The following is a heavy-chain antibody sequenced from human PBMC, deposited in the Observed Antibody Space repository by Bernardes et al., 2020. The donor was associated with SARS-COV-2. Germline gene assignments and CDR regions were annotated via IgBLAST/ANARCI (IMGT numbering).Heavy chain of an antibody. CDR1: GFTVRVYW. Sequence: GGVRRTSCAAPGFTVRVYWLHWVRQAPGKGPVWVARVNRDGSRLTYADPVKGRFTIPRDNAKNTLYLQMNSLGAEGTAVYYCAREEGYVLGLSYRYYGMHVWGQGTTVTVSS. CDR2: VNRDGSRL. D-gene: IGHD5-12*01. CDR3: AREEGYVLGLSYRYYGMHV. V-gene: IGHV3-74*03. J-gene: IGHJ6*02.